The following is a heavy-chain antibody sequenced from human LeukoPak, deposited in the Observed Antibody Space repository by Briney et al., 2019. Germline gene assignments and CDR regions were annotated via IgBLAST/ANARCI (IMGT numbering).Heavy chain of an antibody. V-gene: IGHV3-53*01. D-gene: IGHD1-26*01. CDR2: IHTGGTT. J-gene: IGHJ3*01. CDR3: ARERPRVGTTTRGAFDF. Sequence: GSLRLSCAVSGFTVSSNYMSWVRQAPGKGLECVAVIHTGGTTYYADSVKGRVTISRDNSKNTPYLQMNSLRAEDTAVYYCARERPRVGTTTRGAFDFWGQGTMVTVSS. CDR1: GFTVSSNY.